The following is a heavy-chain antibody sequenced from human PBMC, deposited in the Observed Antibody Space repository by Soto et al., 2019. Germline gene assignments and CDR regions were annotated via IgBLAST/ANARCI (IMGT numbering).Heavy chain of an antibody. J-gene: IGHJ4*02. D-gene: IGHD2-8*01. Sequence: SETLSLTCTVSGTSISSYYWSWIRQPPGKGLEWIANIHYSGTTNYIPSLASRVTLSVDTSKNQFPLKMTSVTAADRAMYFCARDNSYAIGYWGRGPLGTVSS. V-gene: IGHV4-59*01. CDR1: GTSISSYY. CDR2: IHYSGTT. CDR3: ARDNSYAIGY.